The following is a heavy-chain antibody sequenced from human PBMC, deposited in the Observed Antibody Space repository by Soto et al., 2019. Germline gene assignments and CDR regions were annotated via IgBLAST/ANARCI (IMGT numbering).Heavy chain of an antibody. CDR2: IWYDGSNK. V-gene: IGHV3-33*01. CDR1: GFTFSSYG. CDR3: ARDWSGTNYYDSSGYYPAIDY. D-gene: IGHD3-22*01. Sequence: PGGSLRLSCAASGFTFSSYGMHWVRQAPGKGLEWVAVIWYDGSNKYYADSVKGRFTISRDNSKNTLYLQMNSLRAEDTAVYYCARDWSGTNYYDSSGYYPAIDYWGQGTLVTVSS. J-gene: IGHJ4*02.